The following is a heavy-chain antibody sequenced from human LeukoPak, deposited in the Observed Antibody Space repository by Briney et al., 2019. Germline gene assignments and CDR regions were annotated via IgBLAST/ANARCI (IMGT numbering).Heavy chain of an antibody. J-gene: IGHJ4*02. CDR1: GFTFSNYG. CDR2: ISASGGST. Sequence: PGGSLRLSCTASGFTFSNYGMAWVRQAPGKGLEWVSGISASGGSTYYADSVKGRFTISRDYSRDTLYLQMSSLRAYDTTLYYCAKTRSADYAGYYRLCYLGYWGQVTLVTVSS. V-gene: IGHV3-23*01. CDR3: AKTRSADYAGYYRLCYLGY. D-gene: IGHD3-16*01.